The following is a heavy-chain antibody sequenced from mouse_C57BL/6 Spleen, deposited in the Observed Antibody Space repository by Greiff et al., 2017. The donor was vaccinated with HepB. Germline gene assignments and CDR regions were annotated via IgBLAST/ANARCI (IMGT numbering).Heavy chain of an antibody. V-gene: IGHV3-6*01. D-gene: IGHD1-1*01. CDR1: GYSITSGYY. CDR2: ISYDGSN. CDR3: ARNFDYGSSYRDY. Sequence: DVQLQESGPGLVKPSQSLSLTCSVTGYSITSGYYWNWIRQFPGNKLEWMGYISYDGSNNYNPSLKNRISITRDTSKNQFFLKLNSVTTEDTATYYCARNFDYGSSYRDYWGQGTTLTVSS. J-gene: IGHJ2*01.